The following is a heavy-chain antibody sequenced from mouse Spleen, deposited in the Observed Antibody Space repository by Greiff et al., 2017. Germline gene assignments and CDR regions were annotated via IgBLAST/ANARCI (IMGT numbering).Heavy chain of an antibody. CDR2: ISSGGSYT. J-gene: IGHJ3*01. V-gene: IGHV5-9-3*01. D-gene: IGHD1-2*01. CDR1: GFTFSSYA. Sequence: EVQLVESGGGLVKPGGSLKLSCAASGFTFSSYAMSWVRQTPEKRLEWVATISSGGSYTYYPDSVKGRFTISRDNAKNTLYLQMSSLRSEDTAMYYCARQNDGFAYWGQGTLVTVSA. CDR3: ARQNDGFAY.